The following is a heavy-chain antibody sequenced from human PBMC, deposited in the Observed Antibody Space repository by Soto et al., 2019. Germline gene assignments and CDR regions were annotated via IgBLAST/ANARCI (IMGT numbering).Heavy chain of an antibody. Sequence: GGSLRLSCAASGFTFSSYGMHWVRQAPGKGLEWVAVISYDGSNKYYADSVKGRFTISRDNSKNTLYLQMNSLRAEDTAVYYCAKDGLRFLDKTRYYGMDVWGQGTTVTVSS. V-gene: IGHV3-30*18. CDR2: ISYDGSNK. CDR3: AKDGLRFLDKTRYYGMDV. D-gene: IGHD3-3*01. J-gene: IGHJ6*02. CDR1: GFTFSSYG.